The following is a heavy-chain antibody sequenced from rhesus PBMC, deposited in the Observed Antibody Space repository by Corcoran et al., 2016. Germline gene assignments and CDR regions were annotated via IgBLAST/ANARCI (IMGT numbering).Heavy chain of an antibody. CDR1: GGSISDDYY. CDR2: IYGSGGGT. V-gene: IGHV4-106*01. J-gene: IGHJ6*01. Sequence: QVQLQESGPGLVKPSETLSLTCAGSGGSISDDYYWSWSSQPPGKGLEWIGYIYGSGGGTNYNPSLKTRVTISIATSNNQFSLKLSSVTASATAVYYCARTVTTFFYGLDSWGQGVVVTVSS. D-gene: IGHD4-23*01. CDR3: ARTVTTFFYGLDS.